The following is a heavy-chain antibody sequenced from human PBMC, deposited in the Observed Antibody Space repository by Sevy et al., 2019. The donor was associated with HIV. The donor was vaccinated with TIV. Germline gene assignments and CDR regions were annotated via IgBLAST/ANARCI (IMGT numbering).Heavy chain of an antibody. CDR3: ANGDYYFDY. J-gene: IGHJ4*02. D-gene: IGHD2-21*02. CDR2: IRYDGNNK. CDR1: GFTFRTYG. Sequence: GGSLRLSCAAYGFTFRTYGMQWVRQAPGKGLEWVAFIRYDGNNKYYTDSVKGRFTISRDNSKNTLYLHMNSLRAEDTAVYYCANGDYYFDYWGQGTLVTVSS. V-gene: IGHV3-30*02.